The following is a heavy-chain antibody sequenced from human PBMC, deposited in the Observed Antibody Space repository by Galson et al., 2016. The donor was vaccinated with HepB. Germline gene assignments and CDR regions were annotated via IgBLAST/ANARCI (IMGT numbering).Heavy chain of an antibody. D-gene: IGHD2-2*01. CDR2: IYHSGTT. CDR3: ARGRSCTSTSCFLFVNFRDWYLDL. CDR1: GGSINNYY. V-gene: IGHV4-59*01. Sequence: ETLSLTCTVSGGSINNYYWNWIRQPPGKGLEWIGYIYHSGTTKYNPSLKSRVTMSLDTSKNQVSLKLASVTAADTAVYFCARGRSCTSTSCFLFVNFRDWYLDLWGRGTLVTVSS. J-gene: IGHJ2*01.